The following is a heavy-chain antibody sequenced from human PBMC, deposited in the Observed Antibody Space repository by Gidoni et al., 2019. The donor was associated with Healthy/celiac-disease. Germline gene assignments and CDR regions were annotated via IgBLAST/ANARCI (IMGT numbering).Heavy chain of an antibody. J-gene: IGHJ4*02. CDR3: ARVKRQQLAYYFDY. CDR2: IYYSGST. CDR1: GGSISSYY. D-gene: IGHD6-13*01. V-gene: IGHV4-59*01. Sequence: QVQLQESGPGLVKPSETLSLTCTVSGGSISSYYWSWIRQPPGKGLEWIGYIYYSGSTNYNPSLKSRVTISVDTSKNQFSLKLSSVTAADTAVYYCARVKRQQLAYYFDYWGQGTLVTVSS.